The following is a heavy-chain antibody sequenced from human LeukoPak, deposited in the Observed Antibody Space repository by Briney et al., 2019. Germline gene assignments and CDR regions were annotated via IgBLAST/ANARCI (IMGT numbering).Heavy chain of an antibody. V-gene: IGHV3-30*18. J-gene: IGHJ3*02. CDR2: ISYDGSNK. D-gene: IGHD4-17*01. CDR1: GFTFSSYG. Sequence: GGSLRLSCAASGFTFSSYGMHWVRQAPGKGLEWVAVISYDGSNKYYADSVKSRFTISRDNSKNTLYLQMNSLRAEDTAVYYCAKLGGDYVVAFDIWGQGTMVTVSS. CDR3: AKLGGDYVVAFDI.